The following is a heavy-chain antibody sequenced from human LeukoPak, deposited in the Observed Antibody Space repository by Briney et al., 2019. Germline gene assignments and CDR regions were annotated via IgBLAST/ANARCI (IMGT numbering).Heavy chain of an antibody. CDR1: GGSFSGYY. D-gene: IGHD2-21*01. J-gene: IGHJ4*02. CDR3: ARLFSNLIGDY. Sequence: PSETLSLTCAVYGGSFSGYYWSWIRQPPGKGLEWIGSIYYSGSTYYNPSLKSRVTISVDTSKNQFSLKLSSVTAADTAVYYCARLFSNLIGDYWGQGTLVTVSS. V-gene: IGHV4-34*01. CDR2: IYYSGST.